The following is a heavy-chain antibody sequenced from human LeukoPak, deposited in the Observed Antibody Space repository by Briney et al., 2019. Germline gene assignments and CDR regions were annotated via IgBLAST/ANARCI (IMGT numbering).Heavy chain of an antibody. CDR3: ARVVYCTRTSCPLDS. V-gene: IGHV3-74*01. J-gene: IGHJ4*02. CDR1: GSTFSSYW. D-gene: IGHD2-2*01. CDR2: ISSDGSST. Sequence: PGGSLRLSCAASGSTFSSYWMHWVRQAPGKGLVWVSRISSDGSSTSYADSVKGRFTISRDNAKDTLYLQMNSLRAEDTAVYYCARVVYCTRTSCPLDSWGQGTLVTVSS.